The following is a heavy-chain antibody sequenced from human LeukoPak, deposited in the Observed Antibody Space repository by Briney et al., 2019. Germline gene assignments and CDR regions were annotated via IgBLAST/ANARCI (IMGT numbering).Heavy chain of an antibody. J-gene: IGHJ2*01. CDR1: GGSFSGYY. CDR3: ARDWPPGETYWYFDL. Sequence: SETLSLTCAVYGGSFSGYYWSWIRQPPGKGLEWIGKINHSGSTNYNPSLKSRVTISVDTSKNQFSLKLSSVTAADTAVYYCARDWPPGETYWYFDLWGRGTLVTVSS. V-gene: IGHV4-34*01. D-gene: IGHD2-21*01. CDR2: INHSGST.